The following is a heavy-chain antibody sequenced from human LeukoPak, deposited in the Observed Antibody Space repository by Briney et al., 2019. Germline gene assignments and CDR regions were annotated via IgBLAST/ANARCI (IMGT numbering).Heavy chain of an antibody. D-gene: IGHD6-19*01. CDR2: IKSDGSST. J-gene: IGHJ4*02. V-gene: IGHV3-74*01. CDR3: ARGGAVAGTGDY. CDR1: GFIFSSYW. Sequence: GGSLRLSCAASGFIFSSYWMHWVRQAPGKGLVWVSRIKSDGSSTSYADSVKGRSTISRDNAKNTLYLQMNSLRAEDTAVYYCARGGAVAGTGDYWGQGTLVTVSS.